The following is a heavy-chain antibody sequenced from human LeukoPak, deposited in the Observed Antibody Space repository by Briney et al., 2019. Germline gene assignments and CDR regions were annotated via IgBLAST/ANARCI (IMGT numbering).Heavy chain of an antibody. V-gene: IGHV3-66*01. Sequence: PGGSLRLSCAASGFTVSSNYMSWVRQAPGKGLEWVSVIYSGGSTCYADSVKGRFTISRDNSKNTLYLQMNSLRAEDTAVYYCARERTMYYYDSSGYYYVWGQGTLVTVSS. D-gene: IGHD3-22*01. CDR2: IYSGGST. J-gene: IGHJ4*02. CDR1: GFTVSSNY. CDR3: ARERTMYYYDSSGYYYV.